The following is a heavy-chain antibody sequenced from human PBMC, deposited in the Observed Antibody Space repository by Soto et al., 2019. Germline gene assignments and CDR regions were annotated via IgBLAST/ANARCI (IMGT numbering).Heavy chain of an antibody. Sequence: QVQLVQSGAEVKKPGASVKISCKASGYAFTSDDFNWVRQATGQGREWMGWMNPNNGNTAYAQKFQGRVTMTRDTSIGTAYMELSSLTSEDTAVYYCAKGPRSWGFDYWGQGTLVTVSS. CDR1: GYAFTSDD. CDR3: AKGPRSWGFDY. CDR2: MNPNNGNT. J-gene: IGHJ4*02. V-gene: IGHV1-8*01. D-gene: IGHD7-27*01.